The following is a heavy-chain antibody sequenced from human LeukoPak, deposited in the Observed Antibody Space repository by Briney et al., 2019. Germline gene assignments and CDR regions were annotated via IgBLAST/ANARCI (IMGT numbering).Heavy chain of an antibody. Sequence: GGSLRLSCAASVFTFSSYIMNWVRQAPGKXLEWGSFISSSSSYIHYADSMKGRFTISRDNAKNSLYMQMNSLRAEDTAVYYCAREYSSSWYYFDYWGKGTLVTVSS. V-gene: IGHV3-21*01. J-gene: IGHJ4*02. CDR3: AREYSSSWYYFDY. D-gene: IGHD6-13*01. CDR1: VFTFSSYI. CDR2: ISSSSSYI.